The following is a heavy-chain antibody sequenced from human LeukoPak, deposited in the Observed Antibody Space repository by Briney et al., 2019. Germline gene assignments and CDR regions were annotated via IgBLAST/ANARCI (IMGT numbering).Heavy chain of an antibody. CDR2: IYYSGST. V-gene: IGHV4-61*01. CDR1: GGSVSSGSYY. D-gene: IGHD3-9*01. Sequence: PSETLSLTCTVSGGSVSSGSYYWSWIRQPPGKGLEWIGYIYYSGSTNYNPSLKSRVTISVDTSKNQFSLKLSSVTAADTAVYYCARGHYDILTGYYFDYWGQGTLVTVSS. J-gene: IGHJ4*02. CDR3: ARGHYDILTGYYFDY.